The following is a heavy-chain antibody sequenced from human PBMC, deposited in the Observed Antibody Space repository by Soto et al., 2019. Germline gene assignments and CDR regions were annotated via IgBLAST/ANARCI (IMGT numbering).Heavy chain of an antibody. V-gene: IGHV3-73*02. J-gene: IGHJ3*02. CDR1: GFTFSGSP. D-gene: IGHD1-26*01. CDR2: IRSKANNYAT. Sequence: EVQLVESGGGLVQPGGSLKLSCAASGFTFSGSPMHWVRQASGKGLEWVGRIRSKANNYATSYAASAKGRFTISRDDSNNTAYLQMTSLRTEDTAVYYCTRRIKSYYRDAFDIWGQGTMVTVSS. CDR3: TRRIKSYYRDAFDI.